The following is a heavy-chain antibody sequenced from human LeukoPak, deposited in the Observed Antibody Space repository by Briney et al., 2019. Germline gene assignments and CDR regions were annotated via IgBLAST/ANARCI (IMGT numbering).Heavy chain of an antibody. J-gene: IGHJ4*02. CDR3: ARERYYYDSNGYPTYFDY. Sequence: ASLRVSSTPSAYTFTNFAINWVRQAPGHGLKWRGWMNPENGNTGYAQKFQGRVSMSGDTSISTAFMVLSSLRSDDTAVYYCARERYYYDSNGYPTYFDYWGQGTLVTVSS. D-gene: IGHD3-22*01. CDR2: MNPENGNT. CDR1: AYTFTNFA. V-gene: IGHV1-8*01.